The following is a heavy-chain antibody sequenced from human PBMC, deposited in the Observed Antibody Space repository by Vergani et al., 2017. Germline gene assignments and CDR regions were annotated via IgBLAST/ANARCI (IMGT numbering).Heavy chain of an antibody. D-gene: IGHD5-18*01. CDR1: GGSISSGGYS. CDR3: ARGVGYSYGINWFDP. V-gene: IGHV4-30-2*01. CDR2: IHHSGRT. Sequence: QLQLQESGSGLVKPSQTLSLTCAVSGGSISSGGYSWSWIRQPPGKGLGWIGYIHHSGRTYYNPSLKSRVTIPVDRSKNQFSLQLSSVTAADTAVYYCARGVGYSYGINWFDPWGQGTLVTVSS. J-gene: IGHJ5*02.